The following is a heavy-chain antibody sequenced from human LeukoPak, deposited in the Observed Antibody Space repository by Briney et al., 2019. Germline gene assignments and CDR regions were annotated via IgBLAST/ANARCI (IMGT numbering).Heavy chain of an antibody. CDR1: GYTVTTYG. Sequence: ASVKVSCKASGYTVTTYGISWVRQAPGQGLEWMGWLSAYNDNTNYAQKLQGRVTMTTDTSTSTAYMELRSLRSDDTAVYYCARIYSYGNGVYYFDYWGQGTLVTVSS. J-gene: IGHJ4*02. D-gene: IGHD5-18*01. CDR2: LSAYNDNT. CDR3: ARIYSYGNGVYYFDY. V-gene: IGHV1-18*04.